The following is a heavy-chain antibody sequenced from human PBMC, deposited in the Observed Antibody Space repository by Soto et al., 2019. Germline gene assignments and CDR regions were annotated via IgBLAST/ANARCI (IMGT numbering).Heavy chain of an antibody. CDR1: GFSLSSPAVG. Sequence: QITLKESGPTLVKPTQTLTLTCTFSGFSLSSPAVGVNWIRQPPGKALEWLALIYWDDDKQYSPSLRSRLTIAKDASKNLVVLTLTNMVPVDTATYCCAHGSGWLSDYWGQGTLVTVSS. CDR3: AHGSGWLSDY. D-gene: IGHD6-19*01. J-gene: IGHJ4*02. CDR2: IYWDDDK. V-gene: IGHV2-5*02.